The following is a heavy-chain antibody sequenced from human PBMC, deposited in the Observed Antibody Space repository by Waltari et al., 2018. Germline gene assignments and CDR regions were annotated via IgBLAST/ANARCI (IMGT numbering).Heavy chain of an antibody. J-gene: IGHJ6*02. Sequence: TLSLNCAVYGGSFRDYLWTWIRQPPGKGLQWIGEIYHSGRTTYNPSLESRVTISLDMSKNQFSLKLNSVTAADTAMYYCARTFCSRTRCPGTDVWGQGTTVTVSS. CDR2: IYHSGRT. CDR3: ARTFCSRTRCPGTDV. D-gene: IGHD2-2*01. V-gene: IGHV4-34*01. CDR1: GGSFRDYL.